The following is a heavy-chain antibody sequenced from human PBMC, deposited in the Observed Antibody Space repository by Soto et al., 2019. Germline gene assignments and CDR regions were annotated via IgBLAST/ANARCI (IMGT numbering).Heavy chain of an antibody. CDR1: GFSFDTSG. Sequence: PGGSLRLSCAGSGFSFDTSGMHWVRQAPGKGLEWVTIISYNGVNKYYTDSVKGRFTISRDNSKNTVYLQMNSLRAEDTALYYCAKDIVGPTASWGQGTLVAVSS. CDR2: ISYNGVNK. D-gene: IGHD1-26*01. J-gene: IGHJ5*02. CDR3: AKDIVGPTAS. V-gene: IGHV3-30*18.